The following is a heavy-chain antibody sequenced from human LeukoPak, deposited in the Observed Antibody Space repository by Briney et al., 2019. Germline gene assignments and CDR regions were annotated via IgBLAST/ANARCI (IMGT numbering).Heavy chain of an antibody. CDR3: ARLGPGAVAGPIDY. Sequence: ASVKVSCKASGYTFTGYYMHWVRQAPGQGLEWMGWINPNSGGTNYAQKFQGRVTMTRDTSISTAYMELSRLRSDDTAVYYCARLGPGAVAGPIDYWGQGTLVTVSS. CDR1: GYTFTGYY. J-gene: IGHJ4*02. CDR2: INPNSGGT. D-gene: IGHD6-19*01. V-gene: IGHV1-2*02.